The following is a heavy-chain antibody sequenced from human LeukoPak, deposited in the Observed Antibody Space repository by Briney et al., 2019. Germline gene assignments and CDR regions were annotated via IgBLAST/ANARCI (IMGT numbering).Heavy chain of an antibody. D-gene: IGHD2-2*01. Sequence: GGSLRLSCAASGFTFSSYAMHWVRQAPGKGLEWVAVISYDGSNKYYADSVKGRFTISRDNSKNTLYLQMNSLRAEDTAVYYCARDLRMVLPAAMSVSLEDWGQGTLVTASS. CDR1: GFTFSSYA. J-gene: IGHJ4*02. V-gene: IGHV3-30*04. CDR3: ARDLRMVLPAAMSVSLED. CDR2: ISYDGSNK.